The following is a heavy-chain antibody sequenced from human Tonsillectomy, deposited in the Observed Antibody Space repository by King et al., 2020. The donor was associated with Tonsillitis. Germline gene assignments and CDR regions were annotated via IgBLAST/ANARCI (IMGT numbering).Heavy chain of an antibody. CDR1: GFTFSSCA. Sequence: VQLVESGGGLIQPGGSLRLSCAASGFTFSSCAMGWVRQAPGKGLEWVSGISGSGGKTNYAASVKGRFTISRDNSKNTLYLQKNSLRAEDTAVYYCAKDKGPYYYDRSAPNYVYYLGQGTLGTVSS. D-gene: IGHD3-22*01. CDR3: AKDKGPYYYDRSAPNYVYY. V-gene: IGHV3-23*04. J-gene: IGHJ4*02. CDR2: ISGSGGKT.